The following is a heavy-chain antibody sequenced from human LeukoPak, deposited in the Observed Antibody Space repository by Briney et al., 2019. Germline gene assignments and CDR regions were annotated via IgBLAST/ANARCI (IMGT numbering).Heavy chain of an antibody. D-gene: IGHD2-15*01. V-gene: IGHV3-74*01. CDR3: ARDSGRSAFDI. CDR2: INDDGSDT. CDR1: GFTFKLYW. Sequence: PGGSLRLSCAASGFTFKLYWMHWVRQVPGKRPVWVSRINDDGSDTVYADSVRGRFTISRDDAKNTVYLQMNSLRAEDTAVYYCARDSGRSAFDIWGQGTMVTVSS. J-gene: IGHJ3*02.